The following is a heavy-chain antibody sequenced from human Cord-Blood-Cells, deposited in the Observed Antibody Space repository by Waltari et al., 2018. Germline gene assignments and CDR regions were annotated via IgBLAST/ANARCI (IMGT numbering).Heavy chain of an antibody. V-gene: IGHV1-24*01. CDR2: FDPEDGDT. D-gene: IGHD1-26*01. CDR1: GSTLPELS. J-gene: IGHJ4*02. Sequence: QVQLVQSGAEVKKPGASVKVSCKVSGSTLPELSMHWVRQAPGKGLAWRGGFDPEDGDTIYAQKFQGRVTMTEDTSTDTAYMELSILRSEDTAVYYCATDPNSGSYYWGQGTLVTVSS. CDR3: ATDPNSGSYY.